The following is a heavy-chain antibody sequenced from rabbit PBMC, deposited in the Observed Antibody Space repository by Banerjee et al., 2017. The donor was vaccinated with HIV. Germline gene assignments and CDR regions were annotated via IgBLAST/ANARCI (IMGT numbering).Heavy chain of an antibody. V-gene: IGHV1S45*01. CDR3: ARDLAGVTGWNFNL. D-gene: IGHD4-1*01. CDR2: INTSSGNT. J-gene: IGHJ4*01. CDR1: GIDFRSYG. Sequence: QEQLEESGGGLVKPEGSLTLSCKASGIDFRSYGLSWVRQAPGKGLEWIGCINTSSGNTVYASWAKGRFTISKTSSTTVTLQMTSLTAADTATYFCARDLAGVTGWNFNLWGPGTLVTVS.